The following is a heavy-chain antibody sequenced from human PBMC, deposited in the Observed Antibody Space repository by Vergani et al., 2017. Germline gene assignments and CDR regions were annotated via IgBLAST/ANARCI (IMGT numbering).Heavy chain of an antibody. CDR3: AKQGCTSATCYTNF. CDR2: ISGSGGNT. V-gene: IGHV3-23*04. J-gene: IGHJ4*02. Sequence: LEESGGGSVKPGGSLRLSCAASGFTFSDYAMNWGRQAPGKGLEWVSSISGSGGNTYYADSVKGRFTISRDNSKNVLSLQMNSLRAEDTAVYYCAKQGCTSATCYTNFWGQGTLVTVSS. CDR1: GFTFSDYA. D-gene: IGHD2-2*02.